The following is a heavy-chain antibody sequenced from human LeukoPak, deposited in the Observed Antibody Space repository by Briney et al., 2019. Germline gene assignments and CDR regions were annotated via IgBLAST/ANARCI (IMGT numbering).Heavy chain of an antibody. CDR1: GGSISGYF. J-gene: IGHJ4*02. CDR2: VHISETT. D-gene: IGHD3-3*01. CDR3: ARDYRISEIRFFEWLLDY. V-gene: IGHV4-4*07. Sequence: SDTLSLTCTVSGGSISGYFWHWIRQPAGKGLEWIGRVHISETTIYNPSLKSRVTMSVDTSNNHFSLNLSSVTAADTAVYYCARDYRISEIRFFEWLLDYWGQGYLVAVSS.